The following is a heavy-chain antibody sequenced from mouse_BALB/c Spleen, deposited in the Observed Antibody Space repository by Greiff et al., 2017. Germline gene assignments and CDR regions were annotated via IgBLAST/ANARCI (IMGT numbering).Heavy chain of an antibody. J-gene: IGHJ3*01. CDR1: GFTFSSYA. CDR2: ISSGGST. V-gene: IGHV5-6-5*01. CDR3: AKIYYDYAWFAY. Sequence: EVQRVESGGGLVKPGGSLKLSCAASGFTFSSYAMSWVRQTPEKRLEWVASISSGGSTYYPDSVKGRFTISRDNARNILYLQMSSLRSEDTAMYYCAKIYYDYAWFAYWGQGTLVTVSA. D-gene: IGHD2-4*01.